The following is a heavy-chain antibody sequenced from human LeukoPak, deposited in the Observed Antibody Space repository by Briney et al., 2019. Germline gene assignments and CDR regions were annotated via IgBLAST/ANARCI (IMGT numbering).Heavy chain of an antibody. J-gene: IGHJ3*02. Sequence: GGSLRLSCAASGFRFGSDWMTWVRQAPGKGLEWVANINPDGNEKYYVDSVKGRFTISRDNGKNSLYLQLNSLRAEDTAVYYCARYYDPAVGDAFDIWGQGTMVTVSP. CDR2: INPDGNEK. CDR3: ARYYDPAVGDAFDI. CDR1: GFRFGSDW. D-gene: IGHD3-16*01. V-gene: IGHV3-7*01.